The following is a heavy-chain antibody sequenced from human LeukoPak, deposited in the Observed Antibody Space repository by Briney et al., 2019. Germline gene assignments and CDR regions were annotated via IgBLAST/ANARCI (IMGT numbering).Heavy chain of an antibody. D-gene: IGHD1-26*01. CDR2: IYPGDSGP. V-gene: IGHV5-51*01. Sequence: GESLKISCKVSGYSFTSYCIGWVRQMPGKGLEWMGIIYPGDSGPTYSPSFQGQVTISVDKSINTAYLQWSSLQASDTAMYYCGMSGNRVPLQDDVFDVWGQGAMVTVST. CDR3: GMSGNRVPLQDDVFDV. J-gene: IGHJ3*01. CDR1: GYSFTSYC.